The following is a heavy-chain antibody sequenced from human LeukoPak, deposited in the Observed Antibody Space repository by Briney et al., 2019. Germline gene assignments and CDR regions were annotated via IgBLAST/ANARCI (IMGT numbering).Heavy chain of an antibody. Sequence: GRSLRLSCAASGFTFDDYAMHWVRQAPGKGLEWVSGFSWNSGSIGYADSVKGRFTISRDNAKNSLYLQMNSLRAEDTALYYCAKDINDFGAFDIWGQGTMVTVSS. D-gene: IGHD4-17*01. CDR1: GFTFDDYA. J-gene: IGHJ3*02. CDR3: AKDINDFGAFDI. V-gene: IGHV3-9*01. CDR2: FSWNSGSI.